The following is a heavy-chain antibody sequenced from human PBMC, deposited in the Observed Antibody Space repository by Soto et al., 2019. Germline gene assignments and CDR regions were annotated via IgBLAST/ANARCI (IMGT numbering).Heavy chain of an antibody. D-gene: IGHD2-21*02. CDR1: CGSISSGGYY. J-gene: IGHJ6*02. V-gene: IGHV4-31*03. CDR3: ARVCGGDCHYGMDV. Sequence: PSENPSLTCTVSCGSISSGGYYRSWIRQHPGKGLEWIGYIYYSGSTYYNPSLKSRVTISVDTSKNQFSLKLSSVTAADTAVYYCARVCGGDCHYGMDVWGQGTTVTVSS. CDR2: IYYSGST.